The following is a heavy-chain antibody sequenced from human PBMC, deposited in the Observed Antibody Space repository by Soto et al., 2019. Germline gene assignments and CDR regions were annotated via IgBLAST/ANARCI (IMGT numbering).Heavy chain of an antibody. J-gene: IGHJ5*02. Sequence: GGSLRLSCAASGFTFSSYSMNWVRQAPGKGLEWVSSISSSSSYIYYADSVKGRFTISRDNAKNSLYLQMNSLRAEDTAVYYCARDREEWDFWSGYYFNWFDPWGQGTLVTVSS. V-gene: IGHV3-21*01. CDR3: ARDREEWDFWSGYYFNWFDP. CDR2: ISSSSSYI. CDR1: GFTFSSYS. D-gene: IGHD3-3*01.